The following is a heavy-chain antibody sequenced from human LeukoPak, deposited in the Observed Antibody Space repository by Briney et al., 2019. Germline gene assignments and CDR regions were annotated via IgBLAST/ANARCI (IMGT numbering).Heavy chain of an antibody. V-gene: IGHV4-61*01. Sequence: SETLSLTCDVSGVSINTCCYYWTWIRQPPGKGLEWIGYKYYSGSTRYNSSLRSRLTISLDSSKNQFSLRLTSVTAADTAVYYCARLSGRRGYSYGQTYYFDYWGQGTLVTVSS. J-gene: IGHJ4*02. CDR2: KYYSGST. CDR3: ARLSGRRGYSYGQTYYFDY. D-gene: IGHD5-18*01. CDR1: GVSINTCCYY.